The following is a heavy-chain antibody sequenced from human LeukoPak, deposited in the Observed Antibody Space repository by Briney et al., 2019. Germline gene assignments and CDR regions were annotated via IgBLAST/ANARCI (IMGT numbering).Heavy chain of an antibody. CDR1: GYTFTTYD. J-gene: IGHJ5*02. D-gene: IGHD4-23*01. Sequence: ASAKVSCTASGYTFTTYDINWVRQAPGQGLEWMGWMNPNSGNTGYAQKFQGRVTMTRNTSISTAYMELRSLRSEDTAVYYCARGPNKSDGGNSGSAWFDPWGQGTLVTVSS. V-gene: IGHV1-8*01. CDR3: ARGPNKSDGGNSGSAWFDP. CDR2: MNPNSGNT.